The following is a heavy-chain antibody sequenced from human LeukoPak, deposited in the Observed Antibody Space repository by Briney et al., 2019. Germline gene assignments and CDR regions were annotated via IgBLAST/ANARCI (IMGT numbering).Heavy chain of an antibody. CDR3: ARGPTRMAFDP. CDR2: ISSSSSYI. J-gene: IGHJ5*02. Sequence: AGGSLRLSCGASGFTFSSYSMNWVRQAPGKGLEWVSSISSSSSYIYYADSVKGRFTISRDNAKNSLYLQMNSLRAEDTAVYYCARGPTRMAFDPWGQGTLVTVSS. V-gene: IGHV3-21*01. D-gene: IGHD5-24*01. CDR1: GFTFSSYS.